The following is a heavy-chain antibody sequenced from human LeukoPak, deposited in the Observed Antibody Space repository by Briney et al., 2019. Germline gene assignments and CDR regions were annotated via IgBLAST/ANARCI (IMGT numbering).Heavy chain of an antibody. CDR1: GFTFSSYG. V-gene: IGHV3-30*18. CDR2: ISYDGSNK. Sequence: GGSLRLSCAASGFTFSSYGMHWVRQAPCKGLEWVAVISYDGSNKYYADSVKGRFTISRDNSKNTLYLQMNSLRAEDTAVYYCAKDRAYSGYDYVDYWGQGTLVTVSS. CDR3: AKDRAYSGYDYVDY. J-gene: IGHJ4*02. D-gene: IGHD5-12*01.